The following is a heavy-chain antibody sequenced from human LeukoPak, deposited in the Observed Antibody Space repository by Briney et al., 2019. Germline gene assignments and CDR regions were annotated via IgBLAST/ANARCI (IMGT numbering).Heavy chain of an antibody. V-gene: IGHV1-2*02. CDR3: ARDHYGSGSTPT. D-gene: IGHD3-10*01. J-gene: IGHJ4*02. CDR2: INPNSGGT. CDR1: GYTFTGYY. Sequence: ASVKVSCKASGYTFTGYYMHWVRQAPGQGLEWMGWINPNSGGTNYAQKFQGRVTVTRDTSISTAYMELSRLRSDDTAVYYCARDHYGSGSTPTWGQGTLVTVSS.